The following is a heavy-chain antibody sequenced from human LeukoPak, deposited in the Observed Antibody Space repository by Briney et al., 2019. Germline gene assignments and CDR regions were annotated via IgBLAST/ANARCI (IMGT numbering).Heavy chain of an antibody. Sequence: GGSLRLSCAGSGFTFSSYGMNWVRQPPGKGLEWVSYISSSSSNINYADSVKGRFTISRDNAKNSLYLQMNSLRAEDTAVYYCARGGAARPDYWGQGTLVTVSS. D-gene: IGHD6-6*01. CDR2: ISSSSSNI. CDR3: ARGGAARPDY. V-gene: IGHV3-48*01. CDR1: GFTFSSYG. J-gene: IGHJ4*02.